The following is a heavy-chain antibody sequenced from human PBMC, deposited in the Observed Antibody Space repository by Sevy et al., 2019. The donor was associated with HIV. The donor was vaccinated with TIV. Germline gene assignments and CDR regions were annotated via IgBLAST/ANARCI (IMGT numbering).Heavy chain of an antibody. CDR3: AKDIAIRLRYYFDY. Sequence: GGSLRLSCAASGFNFDDYAMHWVRQAPGKGQEWVSGISWNSGSIGYADSVKGRFTISRDNAKNSLYLQMNSLRAEDTALYYCAKDIAIRLRYYFDYWGQGTLVTVSS. D-gene: IGHD3-10*01. CDR2: ISWNSGSI. V-gene: IGHV3-9*01. CDR1: GFNFDDYA. J-gene: IGHJ4*02.